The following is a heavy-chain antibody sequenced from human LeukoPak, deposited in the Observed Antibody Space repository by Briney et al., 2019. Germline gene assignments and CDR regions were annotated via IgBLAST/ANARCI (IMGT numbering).Heavy chain of an antibody. CDR3: ARGRYSADICSGGDAFDI. Sequence: PSETLSLTCTVSGGSINNYYWSWIRQPAGKGLESIGRIYTRGSTNYNPSLKSRVTMSVDTSKNQFSLKLSSVTAADTAVYYCARGRYSADICSGGDAFDIWGQGTMVSVSS. D-gene: IGHD1-26*01. CDR2: IYTRGST. CDR1: GGSINNYY. V-gene: IGHV4-4*07. J-gene: IGHJ3*02.